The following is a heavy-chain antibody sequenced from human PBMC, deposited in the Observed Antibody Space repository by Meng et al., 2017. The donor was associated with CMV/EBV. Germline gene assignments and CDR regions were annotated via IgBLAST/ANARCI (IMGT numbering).Heavy chain of an antibody. CDR3: ARPYCSSATVCYGWFAP. V-gene: IGHV1-18*01. CDR1: STFTSYG. D-gene: IGHD2-2*01. Sequence: STFTSYGISWVRQAPGQGLEWMGWISAYTGNTNYAQKLQGRVTMTTDTSTSTAYMDLRGLRSDDTAMYYCARPYCSSATVCYGWFAPWGQGPLVTVSS. J-gene: IGHJ5*02. CDR2: ISAYTGNT.